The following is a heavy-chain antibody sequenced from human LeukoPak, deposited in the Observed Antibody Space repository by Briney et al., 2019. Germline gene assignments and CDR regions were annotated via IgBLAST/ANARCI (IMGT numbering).Heavy chain of an antibody. CDR1: GFTVSSNY. D-gene: IGHD6-25*01. Sequence: GGSLRLSCVASGFTVSSNYMTWVREAPGKGLEGVSVIYSGGSTYYADSVKGRFTISRDNSKNTLYLQMNSLRAEDTAVYYFARDGGTFWYFDLWGRGTLVTVSS. CDR2: IYSGGST. J-gene: IGHJ2*01. CDR3: ARDGGTFWYFDL. V-gene: IGHV3-66*01.